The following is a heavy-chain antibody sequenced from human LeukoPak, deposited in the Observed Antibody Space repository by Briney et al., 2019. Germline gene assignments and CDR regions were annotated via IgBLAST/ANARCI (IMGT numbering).Heavy chain of an antibody. CDR1: GFTFSTYA. J-gene: IGHJ4*02. CDR2: ISGNGDNT. Sequence: RGSLRLSCAASGFTFSTYAMHWVRQAPGKGLEYVSGISGNGDNTYYANSVKGRFTISRDNSKHTVYLQMGSLGAEDTAVYYCARSNTNCYCFDYWGQGTLVTVSS. V-gene: IGHV3-64*01. D-gene: IGHD2-2*01. CDR3: ARSNTNCYCFDY.